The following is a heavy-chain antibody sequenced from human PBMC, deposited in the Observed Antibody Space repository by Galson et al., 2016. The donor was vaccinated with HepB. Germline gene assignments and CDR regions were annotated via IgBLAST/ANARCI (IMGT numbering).Heavy chain of an antibody. Sequence: SLRLSCAASGFTFSRHAMHWVRQAPGKGLEWVAVIAHDATIKDYADSVEGRFTISRDNPKNTLYLEMHSLRAEDMAVYYFARDPTIGAPDWFDAWGQGTLVTVTS. CDR2: IAHDATIK. D-gene: IGHD3-10*01. V-gene: IGHV3-30*04. CDR1: GFTFSRHA. J-gene: IGHJ5*02. CDR3: ARDPTIGAPDWFDA.